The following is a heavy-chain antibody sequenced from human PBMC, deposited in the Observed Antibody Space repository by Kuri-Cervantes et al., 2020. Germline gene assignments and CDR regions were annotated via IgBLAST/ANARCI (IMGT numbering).Heavy chain of an antibody. V-gene: IGHV3-30*18. J-gene: IGHJ4*02. CDR3: AKDHGSSWNYYYFDY. Sequence: GGSLRLSCAASGFTFSGYGMHWVRQAPGKGLEWVAVISYDGSNKYYADSVKGRFTISRDNSKNTLYLQMNSLRAEDTAVYYCAKDHGSSWNYYYFDYWGQGTLVTVSS. CDR2: ISYDGSNK. D-gene: IGHD6-13*01. CDR1: GFTFSGYG.